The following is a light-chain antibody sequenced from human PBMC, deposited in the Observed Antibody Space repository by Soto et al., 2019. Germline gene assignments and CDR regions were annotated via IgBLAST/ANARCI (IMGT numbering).Light chain of an antibody. CDR3: QQYGSTPYT. CDR2: GAS. V-gene: IGKV3-20*01. J-gene: IGKJ2*01. CDR1: QRVYSNY. Sequence: EIVLTQSPDTLSLSPGDTATLSCRASQRVYSNYLAWYQHQPGQTPRLLISGASSRATGIPDRFSGSGSETNFTLTISRLEPEDFAVYYCQQYGSTPYTFGQGTKL.